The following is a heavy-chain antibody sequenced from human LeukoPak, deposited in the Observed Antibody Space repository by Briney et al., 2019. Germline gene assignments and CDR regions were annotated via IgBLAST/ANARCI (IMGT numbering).Heavy chain of an antibody. CDR3: ARLVSIQPMGRRDYFDY. CDR1: GGSISSSSYY. CDR2: IYYSGST. D-gene: IGHD1-1*01. V-gene: IGHV4-39*07. J-gene: IGHJ4*02. Sequence: SETLSLTCTVSGGSISSSSYYWGWIRQPPGKGLEWIGSIYYSGSTYYNPSLKSRVTISVDTSKNQFSLKLSSVTAADTAVYYCARLVSIQPMGRRDYFDYWGQGTLVTVSS.